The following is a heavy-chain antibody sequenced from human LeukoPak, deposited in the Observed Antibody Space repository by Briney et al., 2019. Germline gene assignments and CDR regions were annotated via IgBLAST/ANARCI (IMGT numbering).Heavy chain of an antibody. CDR3: AREILGGFNPGAY. CDR1: LDSTTSNF. V-gene: IGHV4-4*02. CDR2: IHRSGSP. D-gene: IGHD1-14*01. Sequence: SETLPLTCTVSLDSTTSNFWSWVRQPPGKGLEWIGEIHRSGSPNYNPSLQSRVTISIDRSRNQIALELSSVTAADTAVYYCAREILGGFNPGAYWGQGTLVTVSS. J-gene: IGHJ4*02.